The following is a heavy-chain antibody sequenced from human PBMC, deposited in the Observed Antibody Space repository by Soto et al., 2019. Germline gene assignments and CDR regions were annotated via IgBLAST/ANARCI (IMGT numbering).Heavy chain of an antibody. CDR1: GGSFSNYV. J-gene: IGHJ4*02. Sequence: SVKVSCKASGGSFSNYVINWVRQARGQGLEWMGGITPMFGTTKYAQNFQGRVTLTADESTSTVYMELSSLRSDDTAVYYCARDSAYHGPWGQGTLVTVSS. CDR2: ITPMFGTT. D-gene: IGHD2-2*01. V-gene: IGHV1-69*13. CDR3: ARDSAYHGP.